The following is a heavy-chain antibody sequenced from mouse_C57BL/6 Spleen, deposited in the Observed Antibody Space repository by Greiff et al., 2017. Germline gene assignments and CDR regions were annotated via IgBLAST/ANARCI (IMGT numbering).Heavy chain of an antibody. V-gene: IGHV1-53*01. Sequence: VQLQQPGTELVKPGASVKLSCKASGYTFTSYWMHWVKQRPGQGLEWIGNLNPSNGGTNYNKQFKSKATLTVDKSSSTAYMQLSSLTSEDSAVYYCARSQFTPFDYWGQGTTLTVSS. CDR2: LNPSNGGT. CDR1: GYTFTSYW. CDR3: ARSQFTPFDY. J-gene: IGHJ2*01.